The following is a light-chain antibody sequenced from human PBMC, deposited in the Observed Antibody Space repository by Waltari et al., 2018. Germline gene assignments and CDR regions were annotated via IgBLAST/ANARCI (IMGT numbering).Light chain of an antibody. CDR3: CSYAGDNTWI. J-gene: IGLJ2*01. CDR1: SSNIGRYNL. Sequence: QSALAQAASVSGFPELSITIPCNGTSSNIGRYNLVYWYQHHPGKAPKLFIYQGTKRLSGVSNRFSGSTSGNTASLTVTELQSEDEADYYCCSYAGDNTWIFGGGTRLSVL. CDR2: QGT. V-gene: IGLV2-23*01.